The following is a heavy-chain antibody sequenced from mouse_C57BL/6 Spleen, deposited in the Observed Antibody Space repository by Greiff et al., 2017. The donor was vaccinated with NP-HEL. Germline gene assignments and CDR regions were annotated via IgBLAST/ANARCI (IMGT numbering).Heavy chain of an antibody. V-gene: IGHV1-59*01. D-gene: IGHD2-4*01. Sequence: QVQLQQPGAELVRPGTSVKLSCKASGYTFTSYWMHWVKQRPGQGLEWIGVIDPSDSYTNYNQKFKGKATLTVDTASSTAYMQLSSLTSEDSAVYDCERRGSMITRYFDYWGQGTTLTVSS. CDR2: IDPSDSYT. J-gene: IGHJ2*01. CDR3: ERRGSMITRYFDY. CDR1: GYTFTSYW.